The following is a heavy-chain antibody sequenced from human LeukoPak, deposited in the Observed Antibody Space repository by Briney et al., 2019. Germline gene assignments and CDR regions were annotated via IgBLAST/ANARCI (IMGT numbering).Heavy chain of an antibody. CDR1: GGSISSYY. J-gene: IGHJ6*03. V-gene: IGHV4-59*12. CDR3: ARGTSTYYYYMDV. D-gene: IGHD2-2*01. Sequence: PSETLSLTCTVSGGSISSYYWSWIRQPPGKGLEWIGYIYYSGSTNYNPSLKSRVTMSVDTSKNQFSLKLSSVTAADTAVYYCARGTSTYYYYMDVWGKGTTVTVSS. CDR2: IYYSGST.